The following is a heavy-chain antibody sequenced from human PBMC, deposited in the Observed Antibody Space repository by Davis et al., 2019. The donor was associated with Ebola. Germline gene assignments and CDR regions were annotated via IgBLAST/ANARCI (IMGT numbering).Heavy chain of an antibody. D-gene: IGHD4-11*01. V-gene: IGHV4-34*01. J-gene: IGHJ5*02. CDR2: INHSGST. CDR3: ASESNYAPDNWFDP. CDR1: GGSFSGYY. Sequence: PSETLSLTCAVYGGSFSGYYWSWIRQPPGKGLEWIGEINHSGSTNYNPSLKSRVTISVDTSKNQFSLKLSSVTAADTAVYYCASESNYAPDNWFDPWGQGTLVTVSS.